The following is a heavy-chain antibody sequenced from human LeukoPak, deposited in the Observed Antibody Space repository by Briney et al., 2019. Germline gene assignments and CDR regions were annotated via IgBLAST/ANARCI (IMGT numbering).Heavy chain of an antibody. CDR1: GGSISSYY. J-gene: IGHJ6*03. V-gene: IGHV4-59*01. Sequence: SETLSLTCTVSGGSISSYYWSWIRQPPGKGLEWIGYIYYSGSTNYNPSLKSRVTISVDTSKDQFSLKLSSVTAADTAVYYCARSDSSSWGYYYYYYMDVWGKGPRSPSP. CDR2: IYYSGST. D-gene: IGHD6-13*01. CDR3: ARSDSSSWGYYYYYYMDV.